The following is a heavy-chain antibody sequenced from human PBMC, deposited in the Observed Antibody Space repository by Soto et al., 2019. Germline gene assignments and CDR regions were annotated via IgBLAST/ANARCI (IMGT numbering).Heavy chain of an antibody. V-gene: IGHV3-30*18. Sequence: QVQLVESGGGVVQPGRSLRLSCAASGFTFSTYGMHWVRQAPGKGLEWVSFISYDGNKSYYAGSVKGRFSISRDNSXNTLYLQMNNLRPDDTAVYFCAKSVLATVGTYFVHWGQGTVVTVSS. D-gene: IGHD6-13*01. CDR1: GFTFSTYG. J-gene: IGHJ4*02. CDR2: ISYDGNKS. CDR3: AKSVLATVGTYFVH.